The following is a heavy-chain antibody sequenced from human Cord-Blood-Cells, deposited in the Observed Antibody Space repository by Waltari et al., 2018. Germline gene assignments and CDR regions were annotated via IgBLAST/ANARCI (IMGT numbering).Heavy chain of an antibody. CDR3: ARVRGPLTGVGTVDY. V-gene: IGHV1-2*06. CDR2: INPNSGGT. Sequence: QVQLVQSGAEVKKPGASVKVSCKASGYTFTGYYMHWVRQAPEQGIEWMGRINPNSGGTNYAQKFQGRVTMTRDTSISTAYMELSRLRSDDTAVYYCARVRGPLTGVGTVDYWGQGTLVTVSS. CDR1: GYTFTGYY. D-gene: IGHD7-27*01. J-gene: IGHJ4*02.